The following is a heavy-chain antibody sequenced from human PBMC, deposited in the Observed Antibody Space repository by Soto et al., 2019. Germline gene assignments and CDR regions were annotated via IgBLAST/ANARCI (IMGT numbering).Heavy chain of an antibody. CDR2: IHDSGRS. J-gene: IGHJ4*02. D-gene: IGHD2-15*01. CDR1: SDSITNYY. CDR3: GRGGGTRGWY. Sequence: QVQLQESGPGLVKPSETLSLTCTVSSDSITNYYWSWIRQSPGKGLEWIGYIHDSGRSNYNPSLKSRVKISVDTSKKHSSLKLTSGTAADPAVYYCGRGGGTRGWYWGQGTLVTVSS. V-gene: IGHV4-59*01.